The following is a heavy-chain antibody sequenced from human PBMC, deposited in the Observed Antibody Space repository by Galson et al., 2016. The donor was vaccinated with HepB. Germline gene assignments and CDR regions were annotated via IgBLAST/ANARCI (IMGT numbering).Heavy chain of an antibody. J-gene: IGHJ4*02. CDR2: ISSRSEGGAT. Sequence: SLRLSCAASGFTFRNACMSWVRQAPGKGLEWLGRISSRSEGGATDYAAPVKGRFTISRDDSKNILYLQMNRLKTEDTAVYYCSTGAGGSRSDRFYFDYWGQGALVTVSS. V-gene: IGHV3-15*01. CDR3: STGAGGSRSDRFYFDY. D-gene: IGHD3-10*01. CDR1: GFTFRNAC.